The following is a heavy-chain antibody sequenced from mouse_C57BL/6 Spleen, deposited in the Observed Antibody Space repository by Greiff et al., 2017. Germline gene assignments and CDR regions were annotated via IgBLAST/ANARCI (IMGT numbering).Heavy chain of an antibody. Sequence: EVKLMESGGGLVQPGGSLKLSCAASGFTFSDYYMYWVRQTPEKRLEWVAYISNGGGSTYYPDTVKGRFTISRDNAKNTLYLQMSRLKSEDTAMYYCARVGTYYFDYWGQGTTLTVSS. V-gene: IGHV5-12*01. D-gene: IGHD4-1*01. CDR2: ISNGGGST. J-gene: IGHJ2*01. CDR1: GFTFSDYY. CDR3: ARVGTYYFDY.